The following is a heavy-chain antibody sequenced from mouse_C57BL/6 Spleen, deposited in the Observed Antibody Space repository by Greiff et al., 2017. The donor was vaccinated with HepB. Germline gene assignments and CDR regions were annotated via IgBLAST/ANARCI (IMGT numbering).Heavy chain of an antibody. J-gene: IGHJ3*01. Sequence: EVKLEESGPGLVKPSQSLSLTCSVTGYSITSGYYWNWIRQFPGNKLEWMGYISYDGSNNYNPSLKNRISITRDTSKNQFFLKLNAVTTEDAATYYCARDVETGGFAYWGQGTLVTVSA. V-gene: IGHV3-6*01. CDR1: GYSITSGYY. CDR2: ISYDGSN. CDR3: ARDVETGGFAY.